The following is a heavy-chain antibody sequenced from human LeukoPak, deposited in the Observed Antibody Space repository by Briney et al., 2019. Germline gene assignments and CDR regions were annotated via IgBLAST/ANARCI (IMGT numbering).Heavy chain of an antibody. J-gene: IGHJ4*02. V-gene: IGHV4-39*07. CDR3: AREGGAGYGSESMLSY. CDR1: GGSISGRSYY. Sequence: SSETLSLTCTVSGGSISGRSYYWGWIRQPPGKGLEWIGSIYYSGSTYYNPSLKSRVTISVDTTKNQFSLKLNSVTAADAAVYYCAREGGAGYGSESMLSYWGQGTLVTVSS. D-gene: IGHD3-10*01. CDR2: IYYSGST.